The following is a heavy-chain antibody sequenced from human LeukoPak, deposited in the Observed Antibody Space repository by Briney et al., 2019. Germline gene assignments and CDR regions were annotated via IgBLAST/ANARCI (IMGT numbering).Heavy chain of an antibody. CDR3: AKKYSTGLDP. CDR1: EFTFSSYW. CDR2: IKQDESEK. Sequence: GGSLRLSCAASEFTFSSYWMSWVRQAPGKGLEWVANIKQDESEKYYVDSVKGRFTISRDNAKNSLYLQMNSLRAEDTAVYYCAKKYSTGLDPWGQGTLVTVSS. V-gene: IGHV3-7*03. J-gene: IGHJ5*02. D-gene: IGHD1-26*01.